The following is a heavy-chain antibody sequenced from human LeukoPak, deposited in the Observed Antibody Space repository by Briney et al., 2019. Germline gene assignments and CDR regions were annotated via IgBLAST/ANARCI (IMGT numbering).Heavy chain of an antibody. V-gene: IGHV3-74*01. CDR2: INSDGSST. D-gene: IGHD3-10*01. J-gene: IGHJ3*02. CDR1: GFTFSSYW. CDR3: ARVLFRGYYYGSGSSNAFDI. Sequence: GGSLRLSCAAFGFTFSSYWMHWVRQAPGKGLVWVSRINSDGSSTSYADSVKGRFTISRDNAKNTLYLQMNSLRAEDTAVYYCARVLFRGYYYGSGSSNAFDIWGQGTMVTVSS.